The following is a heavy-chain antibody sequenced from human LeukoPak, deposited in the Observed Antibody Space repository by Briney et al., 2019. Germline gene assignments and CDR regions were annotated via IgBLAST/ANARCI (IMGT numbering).Heavy chain of an antibody. Sequence: GGSLRLSCEASGFTFTTYSMTWVRQAPGKGLEWVSIISGSSAIFSADALKGRFTISRDDAKNLLYLDMNSLRAEDTAVYYCARGHTAVTQHFDFWGQGTLVTVSS. CDR2: ISGSSAI. J-gene: IGHJ4*02. D-gene: IGHD4-17*01. CDR1: GFTFTTYS. V-gene: IGHV3-21*01. CDR3: ARGHTAVTQHFDF.